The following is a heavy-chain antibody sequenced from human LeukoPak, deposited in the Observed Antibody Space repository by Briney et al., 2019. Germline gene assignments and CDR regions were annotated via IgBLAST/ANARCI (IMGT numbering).Heavy chain of an antibody. CDR3: AGYYSSGWFDLDY. CDR1: GGSISSSGYY. Sequence: PSETLSLTCAVSGGSISSSGYYWSWIRQPPGKGLEWIGEINHSGSTNYNPSLKSRVTISVDTSKNQFSLKLSSVTAADTAVYYCAGYYSSGWFDLDYWGQGTLVTVSS. CDR2: INHSGST. D-gene: IGHD6-19*01. J-gene: IGHJ4*02. V-gene: IGHV4-34*01.